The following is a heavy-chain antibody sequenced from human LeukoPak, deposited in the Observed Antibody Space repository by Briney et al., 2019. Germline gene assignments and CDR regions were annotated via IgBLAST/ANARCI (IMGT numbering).Heavy chain of an antibody. CDR1: GFTFSTYA. CDR2: ISGSGDIT. Sequence: PGGSLRLSCAASGFTFSTYAMSWVRQAPGKGLKGSQPISGSGDITYYADSVKGRFTSSTDNSKSTLYLQMNSLTAEDTAVYYCANRKGGSSWNQFDYWGQGTLVTVSS. V-gene: IGHV3-23*01. D-gene: IGHD6-13*01. CDR3: ANRKGGSSWNQFDY. J-gene: IGHJ4*02.